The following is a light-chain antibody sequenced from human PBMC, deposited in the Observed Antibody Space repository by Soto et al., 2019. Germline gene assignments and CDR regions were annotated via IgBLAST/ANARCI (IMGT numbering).Light chain of an antibody. J-gene: IGKJ4*01. CDR3: HQYYSSIT. CDR2: GSS. CDR1: QDVDSNF. V-gene: IGKV3-20*01. Sequence: EIVLTQSPGTLSLSPGERATLSCRASQDVDSNFSAWYQQRPGQAPRLLIYGSSRRATGIPDRFSGSGSGTDVTLTISRVGPEDIAVYFCHQYYSSITFGGGTKAEVK.